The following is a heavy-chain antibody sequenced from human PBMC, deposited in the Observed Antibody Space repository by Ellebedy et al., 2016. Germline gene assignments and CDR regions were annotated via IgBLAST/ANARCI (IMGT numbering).Heavy chain of an antibody. D-gene: IGHD2-21*02. CDR3: ARHSPNSLSVTPTSWSLPYYSYPMDV. CDR1: GYKFTTYW. Sequence: GESLKISCKGSGYKFTTYWISWVRQMPGKGLEWMGKLDPSDSYTNYSPSFQGHVTISVDRSISTAYLQWSSLKASDTAIYYCARHSPNSLSVTPTSWSLPYYSYPMDVWGQGTTVTVSS. V-gene: IGHV5-10-1*01. J-gene: IGHJ6*02. CDR2: LDPSDSYT.